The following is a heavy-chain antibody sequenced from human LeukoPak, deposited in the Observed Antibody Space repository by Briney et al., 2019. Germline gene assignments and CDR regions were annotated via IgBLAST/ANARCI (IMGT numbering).Heavy chain of an antibody. D-gene: IGHD5-18*01. CDR1: GFTFSDYD. CDR2: ISYDGSNK. J-gene: IGHJ4*02. CDR3: ASDYARDTDMV. Sequence: PGGSLRLSCAASGFTFSDYDMHWVRQAPGKGLEWVAFISYDGSNKYYADSVKGRFTISRDNSKNTLYLQMNSLRVEDTAVYYCASDYARDTDMVWGQGTLVTVSS. V-gene: IGHV3-30-3*01.